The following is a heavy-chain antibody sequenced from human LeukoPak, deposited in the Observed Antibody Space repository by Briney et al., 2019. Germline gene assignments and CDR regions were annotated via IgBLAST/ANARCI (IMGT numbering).Heavy chain of an antibody. CDR1: GYTFTSYA. CDR2: INAGNGNT. Sequence: WASVKVSCKASGYTFTSYAMHWVRQAPGQGLEWMGWINAGNGNTKYSQKFQGRVTMTTDTSTSTAYMELRGLRSDDTAVYYCARVTNDYVWGSYRGGYFDYWGQGTLVTVSS. V-gene: IGHV1-3*01. CDR3: ARVTNDYVWGSYRGGYFDY. J-gene: IGHJ4*02. D-gene: IGHD3-16*02.